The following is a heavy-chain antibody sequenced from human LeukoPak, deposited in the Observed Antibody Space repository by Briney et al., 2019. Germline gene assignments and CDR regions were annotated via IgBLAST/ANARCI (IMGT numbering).Heavy chain of an antibody. CDR2: ISGSGDRT. CDR1: GFTFSSYA. CDR3: AKDGSRIAVAGSYYDY. J-gene: IGHJ4*02. D-gene: IGHD6-19*01. V-gene: IGHV3-23*01. Sequence: PGGSLRLSCAASGFTFSSYAMTWVRQAPGKGLEWASAISGSGDRTYYADSVKGRFTISRDNSKDTLHLQMNSLRAEDTAVYYCAKDGSRIAVAGSYYDYWGQGTLVTVSS.